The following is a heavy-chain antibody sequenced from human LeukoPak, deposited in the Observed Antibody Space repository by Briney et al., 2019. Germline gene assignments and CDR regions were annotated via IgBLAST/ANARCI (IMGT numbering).Heavy chain of an antibody. Sequence: SETLSLTCTVSGGSISSYYWSWIRQPPGKGLEWIGYIYYSGSTNYNPSLKSRVTISVDTSKNQFSLKLSSVTAADTAVYYCARAAESSSWYRYYYYYYGMDVWGQETTVTVSS. J-gene: IGHJ6*02. D-gene: IGHD6-13*01. CDR3: ARAAESSSWYRYYYYYYGMDV. CDR2: IYYSGST. CDR1: GGSISSYY. V-gene: IGHV4-59*01.